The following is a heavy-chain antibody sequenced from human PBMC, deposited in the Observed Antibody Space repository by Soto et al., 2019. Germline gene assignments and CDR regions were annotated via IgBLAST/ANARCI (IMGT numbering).Heavy chain of an antibody. CDR2: ISNTAITD. V-gene: IGHV3-11*01. D-gene: IGHD3-10*01. J-gene: IGHJ4*02. CDR3: ARDAYYYGSGSYYEFDY. Sequence: GGSLRLSCVASGFSFSDCSMTWMRQAPGGGLDFVAFISNTAITDYYADSVKGRFTISRDNARNSVYLQMDSLRAEDAAVYYCARDAYYYGSGSYYEFDYWGQGTLVTVSS. CDR1: GFSFSDCS.